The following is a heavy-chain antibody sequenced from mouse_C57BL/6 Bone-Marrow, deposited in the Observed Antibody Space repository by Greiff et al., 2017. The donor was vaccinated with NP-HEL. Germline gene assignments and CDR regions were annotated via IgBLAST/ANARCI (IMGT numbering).Heavy chain of an antibody. V-gene: IGHV3-8*01. CDR1: GYSITSDY. J-gene: IGHJ4*01. D-gene: IGHD2-2*01. CDR2: ISYSGST. Sequence: EVKLMESGPGLAKPSQTLSLTCSVTGYSITSDYWNWIRKFPGNKLEYMGYISYSGSTYYNPSLNSRISITRDTSNNQYYLQFNSVTTEDTATYYWARSPLWLRLNYYAMDYWGQGTSVTVSS. CDR3: ARSPLWLRLNYYAMDY.